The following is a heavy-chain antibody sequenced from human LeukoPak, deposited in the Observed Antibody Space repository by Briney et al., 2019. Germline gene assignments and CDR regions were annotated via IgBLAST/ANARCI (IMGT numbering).Heavy chain of an antibody. D-gene: IGHD3-10*01. CDR1: GGSFSGYY. CDR2: INHRGST. Sequence: PSETLSLTCAVYGGSFSGYYWSWIRHPPGKGLEWIGEINHRGSTNYNPSLKSRVTISVDMSKNQFSLKLSSVTAADTAVYYCARGRIGRYGSGSYLSACTSSLHYFDYWGQGTLVTVSS. V-gene: IGHV4-34*01. CDR3: ARGRIGRYGSGSYLSACTSSLHYFDY. J-gene: IGHJ4*02.